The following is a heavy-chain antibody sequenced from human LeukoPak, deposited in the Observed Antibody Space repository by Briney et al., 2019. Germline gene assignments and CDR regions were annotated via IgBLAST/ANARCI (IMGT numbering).Heavy chain of an antibody. CDR1: GFTFSSYA. CDR2: ISGSGGST. Sequence: GGSLRLSCAASGFTFSSYAMSWVRQAPGKGLEWVSAISGSGGSTYYADSVKGRFTISRDNAKNSLYLQMNSLRAEDTAVYYCARESQGYYDSSGLDYWGQGTLVTVSS. V-gene: IGHV3-23*01. D-gene: IGHD3-22*01. CDR3: ARESQGYYDSSGLDY. J-gene: IGHJ4*02.